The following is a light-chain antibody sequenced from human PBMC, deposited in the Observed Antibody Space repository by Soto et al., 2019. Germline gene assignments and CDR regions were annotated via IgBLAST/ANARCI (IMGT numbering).Light chain of an antibody. CDR3: QHYNSYSEA. CDR1: QSISSW. Sequence: DIQRTQSPSSLSSSLGDSVTLTCRASQSISSWLAWYKQKPGKAPKLLIYRASALQSGVPSRFRGSGSGTEFALTISSLQPDDFETYYCQHYNSYSEAFGQGTKVDIK. V-gene: IGKV1-5*03. CDR2: RAS. J-gene: IGKJ1*01.